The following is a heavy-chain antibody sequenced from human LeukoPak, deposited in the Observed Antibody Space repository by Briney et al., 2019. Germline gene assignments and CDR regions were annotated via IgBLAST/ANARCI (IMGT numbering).Heavy chain of an antibody. CDR2: IIPIFGTA. CDR1: GGTFSSYA. D-gene: IGHD3-3*01. J-gene: IGHJ5*02. V-gene: IGHV1-69*05. CDR3: ARQPVLRFLEWNNWFDP. Sequence: GASVKVSCKASGGTFSSYAISWVRQAPGQGLEWMGRIIPIFGTANYAQKFQGRVTITTDESTSTAYMELSSLRSEDTAVYYCARQPVLRFLEWNNWFDPWGQGALVTVSS.